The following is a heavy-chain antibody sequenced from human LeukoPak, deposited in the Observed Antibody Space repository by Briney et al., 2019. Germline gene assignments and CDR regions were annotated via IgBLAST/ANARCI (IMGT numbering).Heavy chain of an antibody. D-gene: IGHD3-16*01. V-gene: IGHV1-18*01. CDR1: GYTFTSYG. J-gene: IGHJ4*02. Sequence: ASVKVSCKASGYTFTSYGISWVRQAPGQGLEWMGWISAYNGNTNYAQKLQGRVTMTRNTSISTAYMELSSLRSEDTAVYYCARVRWAPFDYWGQGTLVTVSS. CDR3: ARVRWAPFDY. CDR2: ISAYNGNT.